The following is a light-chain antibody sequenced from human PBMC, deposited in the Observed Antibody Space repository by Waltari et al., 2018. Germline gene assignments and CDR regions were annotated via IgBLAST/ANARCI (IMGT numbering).Light chain of an antibody. V-gene: IGLV2-14*01. J-gene: IGLJ1*01. Sequence: QSALTQPASVSGSPAQSIPLSCAGTSSDVGSYNYVSCDQQHPGKAPKLMIYEVSPRPSGVSNRFSGSKSGNTASLTISGLQAEDEADYYCSSYTSSSTFYGFGTGTKVTVL. CDR1: SSDVGSYNY. CDR2: EVS. CDR3: SSYTSSSTFYG.